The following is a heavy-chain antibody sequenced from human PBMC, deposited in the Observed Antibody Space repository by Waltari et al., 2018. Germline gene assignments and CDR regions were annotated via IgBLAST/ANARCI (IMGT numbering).Heavy chain of an antibody. CDR1: GGSISSSSYY. CDR3: AGLGYCSGGSCYSEFDI. V-gene: IGHV4-39*01. Sequence: QLQLQESGPGLVKPSETLSLTCTVSGGSISSSSYYWGWIRQPPGKGLEWIGSIYYSGSTYYSPPLKSRVTISVDTSKNQFSLKLSSVTAADTAVYYCAGLGYCSGGSCYSEFDIWGQGTMVTVSS. J-gene: IGHJ3*02. D-gene: IGHD2-15*01. CDR2: IYYSGST.